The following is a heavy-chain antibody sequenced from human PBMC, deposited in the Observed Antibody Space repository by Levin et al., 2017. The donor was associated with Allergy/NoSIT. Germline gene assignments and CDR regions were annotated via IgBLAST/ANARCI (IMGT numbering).Heavy chain of an antibody. CDR1: GFTVSSNY. V-gene: IGHV3-66*01. D-gene: IGHD3-3*01. Sequence: GGSLRLSCAASGFTVSSNYMSWVRQAPGKGLEWVSVIYSGGSTYYADSVKGRFTISRDNSKNTLYLQMNSLRAEDTAVYYCATTYYDFWRVTYYYGMDVWGQGTTVTVSS. CDR2: IYSGGST. CDR3: ATTYYDFWRVTYYYGMDV. J-gene: IGHJ6*02.